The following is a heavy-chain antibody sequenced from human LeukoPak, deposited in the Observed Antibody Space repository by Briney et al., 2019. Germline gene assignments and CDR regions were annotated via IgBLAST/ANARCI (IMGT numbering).Heavy chain of an antibody. Sequence: APVKVSCKASGYTFTSYAMHWVRQAPGQRLEWMGWINAGNGNTKYSQKFQGRVTITRDTSASTAYMELSSLRSEDTAVYYCARDPTGQWLEFDYWGQGTLVTVSS. CDR1: GYTFTSYA. D-gene: IGHD6-19*01. CDR3: ARDPTGQWLEFDY. CDR2: INAGNGNT. V-gene: IGHV1-3*01. J-gene: IGHJ4*02.